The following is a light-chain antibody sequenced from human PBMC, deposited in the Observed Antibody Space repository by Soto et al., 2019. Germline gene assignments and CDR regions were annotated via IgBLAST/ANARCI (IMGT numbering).Light chain of an antibody. V-gene: IGKV3-20*01. CDR1: QSVSNNY. J-gene: IGKJ1*01. Sequence: TQAPCTVSWSPCERATRSCRASQSVSNNYLAWYQQTPGQAPRLLIYGASNRATGIPDRFSGSGSGTDFTLTISRLEPEDFAVYYCQQYGSSGTFGQGTKVDI. CDR3: QQYGSSGT. CDR2: GAS.